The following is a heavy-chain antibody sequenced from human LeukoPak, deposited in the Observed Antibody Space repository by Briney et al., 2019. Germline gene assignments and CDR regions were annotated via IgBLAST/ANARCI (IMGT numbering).Heavy chain of an antibody. V-gene: IGHV3-23*01. D-gene: IGHD3-9*01. Sequence: PGGSLRLSCAASGFTFSNYAMSWVRQAPGKGLEWVSAIVGSGGSTYYADSLKGRFTISRDNSKNTLFLQMNSLRVEDTAVYYCSKWGDYDVLTGYYDSDFWGQGTLVTVSS. CDR1: GFTFSNYA. CDR2: IVGSGGST. CDR3: SKWGDYDVLTGYYDSDF. J-gene: IGHJ4*02.